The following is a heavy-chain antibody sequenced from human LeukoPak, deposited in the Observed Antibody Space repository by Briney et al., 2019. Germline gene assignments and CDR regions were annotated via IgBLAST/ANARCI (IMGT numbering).Heavy chain of an antibody. CDR2: IYSGGAT. J-gene: IGHJ4*02. Sequence: GGSLRLSCAASGFTVSTNYMAWVRQAPGKGLDWVSFIYSGGATNYTDAVKGRFTISRDNSKNTLYLQMNSLRAEDTAAYYCSRILSDTSGWYHFDYWGQGALVTVSS. V-gene: IGHV3-66*01. CDR1: GFTVSTNY. D-gene: IGHD6-19*01. CDR3: SRILSDTSGWYHFDY.